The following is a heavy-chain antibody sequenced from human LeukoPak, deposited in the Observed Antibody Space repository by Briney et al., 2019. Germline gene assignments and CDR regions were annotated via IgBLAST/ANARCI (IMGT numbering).Heavy chain of an antibody. CDR2: INSDGSTT. J-gene: IGHJ4*02. D-gene: IGHD5-12*01. CDR1: GFTFSNYW. CDR3: AKIPSATENFDY. Sequence: GGSLRLSCAASGFTFSNYWMHWVRQAPGKGLIWVSRINSDGSTTTYADSVKGRFTISRDNAKNTLYPQMDSLRAEDTAIYYCAKIPSATENFDYWGQGTLVMVSS. V-gene: IGHV3-74*01.